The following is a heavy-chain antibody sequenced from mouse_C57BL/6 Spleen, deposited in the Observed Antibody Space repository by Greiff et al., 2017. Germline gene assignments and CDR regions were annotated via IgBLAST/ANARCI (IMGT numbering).Heavy chain of an antibody. D-gene: IGHD1-1*01. CDR1: GFSLSTFGMG. Sequence: QVTLKESGPGILQPSQTLSLTCSFSGFSLSTFGMGVGWIRQPSGKGLEWLAHIWWDDDKYYNPALKSRLPISKDTSKNQVFLRIANVDTADTATYYCARMDYGSSYDWYFDVWGTGTTVTVSS. CDR3: ARMDYGSSYDWYFDV. CDR2: IWWDDDK. V-gene: IGHV8-8*01. J-gene: IGHJ1*03.